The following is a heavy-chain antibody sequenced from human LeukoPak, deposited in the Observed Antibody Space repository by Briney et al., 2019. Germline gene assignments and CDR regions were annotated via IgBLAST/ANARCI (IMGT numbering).Heavy chain of an antibody. CDR1: GYSFTSYW. Sequence: LGESLKISCKGSGYSFTSYWIGWVRQTPGKGLEWMGIIYPGDSDTRYSPSFQGQVTISADKSISTAYLQWSSLKASDTAMYYCARHKGYSSGWSNFDYWGQGTLVTVSS. J-gene: IGHJ4*02. CDR3: ARHKGYSSGWSNFDY. V-gene: IGHV5-51*01. D-gene: IGHD6-13*01. CDR2: IYPGDSDT.